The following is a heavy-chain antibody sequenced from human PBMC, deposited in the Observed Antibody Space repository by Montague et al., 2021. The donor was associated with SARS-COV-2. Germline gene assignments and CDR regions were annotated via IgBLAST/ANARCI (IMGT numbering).Heavy chain of an antibody. CDR3: ARGNLDWLLLPDGYFDH. D-gene: IGHD3-9*01. J-gene: IGHJ4*02. V-gene: IGHV3-48*03. CDR2: ISSSGSII. CDR1: GFTFSSYE. Sequence: SLRLSCAASGFTFSSYEMNWVRQAPGKGLEWVSYISSSGSIIYYADSVKGRFTISRDNAKNSLYLQMNSLRAEDTAVYYCARGNLDWLLLPDGYFDHWGQGTLVTVSS.